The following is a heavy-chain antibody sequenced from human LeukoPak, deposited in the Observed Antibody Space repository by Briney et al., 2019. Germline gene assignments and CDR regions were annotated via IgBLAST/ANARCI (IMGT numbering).Heavy chain of an antibody. CDR3: AKSRSPPKTGEVIGYFDY. Sequence: GGSLRLSCAASGFTFSSYAMSWVRQAPGKGLEWVSAISGSGGSTYYADSVKGRFTISRDNSKNTLYLQMNSLRAEDTAVYYCAKSRSPPKTGEVIGYFDYWGQGTLVTVSS. CDR1: GFTFSSYA. CDR2: ISGSGGST. J-gene: IGHJ4*02. D-gene: IGHD7-27*01. V-gene: IGHV3-23*01.